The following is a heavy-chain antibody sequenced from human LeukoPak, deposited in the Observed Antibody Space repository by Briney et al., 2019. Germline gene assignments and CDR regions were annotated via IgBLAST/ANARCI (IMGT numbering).Heavy chain of an antibody. CDR3: AGGIVGVHAY. CDR1: DHSISSGYY. D-gene: IGHD1-26*01. CDR2: IHHSGSI. Sequence: PSETLSLTCAVSDHSISSGYYCGWIRQPPGKGLEWIGSIHHSGSIYYDPSLKSRVTISLDTSKNQFSLKVTSVTAADTAVYYCAGGIVGVHAYWGQGTLVTVSS. J-gene: IGHJ4*02. V-gene: IGHV4-38-2*01.